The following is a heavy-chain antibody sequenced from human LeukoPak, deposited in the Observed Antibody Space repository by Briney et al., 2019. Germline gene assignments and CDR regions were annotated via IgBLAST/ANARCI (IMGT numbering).Heavy chain of an antibody. Sequence: GGSLRLSCAASGFTFDDYAMSWVRQAPGKGLEWVSAISGSGGSTYYADSVKGRFTISRDNSKNTLYLQMNSLRAEDTAVYYCAKGHCSGGSCYGKYYYYYYMDVWGKGTTVTVSS. V-gene: IGHV3-23*01. CDR2: ISGSGGST. CDR3: AKGHCSGGSCYGKYYYYYYMDV. D-gene: IGHD2-15*01. CDR1: GFTFDDYA. J-gene: IGHJ6*03.